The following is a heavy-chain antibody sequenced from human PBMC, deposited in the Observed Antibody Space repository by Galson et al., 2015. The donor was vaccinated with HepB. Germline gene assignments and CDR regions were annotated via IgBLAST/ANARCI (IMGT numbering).Heavy chain of an antibody. CDR1: GGTFSSYT. Sequence: SVKVSCKASGGTFSSYTISWVRQAPGQGLEWMGRIIPILGITNYAQKFQGRVTITADKSTSTAYMEVSSLRSEDTAVYYCARDQGYSSSWRQNGMDVWGQGTTVTVSS. V-gene: IGHV1-69*04. J-gene: IGHJ6*02. CDR2: IIPILGIT. CDR3: ARDQGYSSSWRQNGMDV. D-gene: IGHD6-13*01.